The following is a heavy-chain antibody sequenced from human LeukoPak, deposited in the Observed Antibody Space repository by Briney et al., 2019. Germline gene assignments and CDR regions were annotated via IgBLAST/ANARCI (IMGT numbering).Heavy chain of an antibody. D-gene: IGHD3-22*01. CDR1: GYTFTGYY. J-gene: IGHJ6*02. CDR3: ARDQVYYYDSSGYDGYYYYVMDV. V-gene: IGHV1-2*04. Sequence: GASVKVSCKASGYTFTGYYMDWVRQAPGQGLEWMGWINPNSGGTNYAQKFQGWVTMTRDTSISTAYREPGRLRSEDTAVYVCARDQVYYYDSSGYDGYYYYVMDVWGQGTTVTVSS. CDR2: INPNSGGT.